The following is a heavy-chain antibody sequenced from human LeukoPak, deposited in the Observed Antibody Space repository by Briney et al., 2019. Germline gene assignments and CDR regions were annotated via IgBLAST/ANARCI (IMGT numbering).Heavy chain of an antibody. CDR3: AKDIEVIKACFDY. CDR2: ISGSGDST. CDR1: GFTFSSYA. D-gene: IGHD3-22*01. Sequence: QPGGSLRLSRAASGFTFSSYAMSWVRQAPGKGLEWVSAISGSGDSTYYADSVKGRFTISRDNSKNTLYLQMNSLRAEDTAVYYCAKDIEVIKACFDYWGQGTLVTVSS. J-gene: IGHJ4*02. V-gene: IGHV3-23*01.